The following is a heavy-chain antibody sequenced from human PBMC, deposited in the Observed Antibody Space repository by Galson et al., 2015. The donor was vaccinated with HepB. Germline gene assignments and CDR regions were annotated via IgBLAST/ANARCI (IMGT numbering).Heavy chain of an antibody. Sequence: SLRLSCAASGFTFSSYAMSWVRQAPGKGLEWVSAISGSGGSTYYADSVKGRFTISRDNSKNTLYLQMNSLRAEDTAVYYCAKDAPQFYSSGGGFDYWGQGTLVTVSS. V-gene: IGHV3-23*01. CDR2: ISGSGGST. J-gene: IGHJ4*02. D-gene: IGHD6-19*01. CDR3: AKDAPQFYSSGGGFDY. CDR1: GFTFSSYA.